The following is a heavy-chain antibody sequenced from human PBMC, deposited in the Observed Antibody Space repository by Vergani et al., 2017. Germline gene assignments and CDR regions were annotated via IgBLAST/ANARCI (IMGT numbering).Heavy chain of an antibody. CDR2: ISSSSSTI. V-gene: IGHV3-48*04. CDR3: AGVSSSSWSHFDY. CDR1: GFTFSSYS. J-gene: IGHJ4*02. D-gene: IGHD6-13*01. Sequence: EVQLVESGGGLVQPGGSLRLSCAASGFTFSSYSMNWVRQAPGKGLEWVSYISSSSSTIYYADSVKGRFTISRDNAKNSLYLQMNSLRAEDTAVYYCAGVSSSSWSHFDYWGQGTLVTVSS.